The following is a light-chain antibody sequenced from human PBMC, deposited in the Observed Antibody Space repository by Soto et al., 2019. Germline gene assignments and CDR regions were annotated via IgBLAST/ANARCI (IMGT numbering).Light chain of an antibody. V-gene: IGKV3-20*01. J-gene: IGKJ5*01. CDR2: GAS. CDR1: QSIGSSY. CDR3: QQYSSSPIT. Sequence: EGLLAQSPGTLSLSPGERATLSCRASQSIGSSYLAWYQQKPGQAPRLLIYGASIRATGIPDRFSGGGSGTDFSLTISRLDPEDFAVYYCQQYSSSPITFGQGTRLEI.